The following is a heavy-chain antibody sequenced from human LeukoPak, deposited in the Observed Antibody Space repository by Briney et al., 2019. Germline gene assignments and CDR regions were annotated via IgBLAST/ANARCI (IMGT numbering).Heavy chain of an antibody. D-gene: IGHD3-22*01. CDR1: GDSISSGGYS. V-gene: IGHV4-61*02. CDR2: IYTSGST. Sequence: PSETQSLTCTVSGDSISSGGYSWGWIRQPPGKGLEWIGPIYTSGSTNYNPSLKSRVTISVDTSKNQFSLKLSSVTAADTAVYYCAREYYYDSSGYYPEGDYWGQGTLVTVSS. J-gene: IGHJ4*02. CDR3: AREYYYDSSGYYPEGDY.